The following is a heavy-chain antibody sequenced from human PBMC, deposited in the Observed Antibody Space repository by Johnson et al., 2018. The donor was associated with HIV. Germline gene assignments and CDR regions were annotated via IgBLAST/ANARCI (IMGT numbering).Heavy chain of an antibody. Sequence: QVQLVESGGGVVQPGGSLRLSCAASGFSFSSYGMHWVRQAPGKGLEWVAFIRYDGSKKYYAESVKGLSTISRDNSNNTLYLQMNSLRPEDTGVYYCVKDKFMFLENPVDAFDVWGQGTMVTFSS. CDR2: IRYDGSKK. D-gene: IGHD3-3*01. CDR3: VKDKFMFLENPVDAFDV. J-gene: IGHJ3*01. V-gene: IGHV3-30*02. CDR1: GFSFSSYG.